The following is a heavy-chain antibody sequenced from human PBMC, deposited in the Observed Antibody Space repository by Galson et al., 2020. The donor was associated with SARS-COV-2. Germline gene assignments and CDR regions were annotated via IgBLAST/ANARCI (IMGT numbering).Heavy chain of an antibody. J-gene: IGHJ4*02. CDR2: IDWDDDK. Sequence: KMSGPTLVKPTQTLTLTCTFSGFSLTTSGVGVGWIRQPPGRALEWLAFIDWDDDKPYSPSLKTRLTITKDTSKNQVVLTMTDMDPVDTATYYCAHRPWRGQLVGGYYFEYWGQGTLVTVSS. V-gene: IGHV2-5*02. D-gene: IGHD2-2*01. CDR3: AHRPWRGQLVGGYYFEY. CDR1: GFSLTTSGVG.